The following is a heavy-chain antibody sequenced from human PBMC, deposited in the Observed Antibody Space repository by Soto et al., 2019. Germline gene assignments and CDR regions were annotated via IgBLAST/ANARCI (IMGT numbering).Heavy chain of an antibody. Sequence: GGSLRLSCAASGFTVSSNYMSWVRQAPGKGLEWVSVIYSGGSTYYADSVKGRFTISRDNSKNTLYLQMNSLRAEDTAVYYCSGSGSYPEYYYYYGMDVWGQGTTVTVSS. J-gene: IGHJ6*02. D-gene: IGHD3-10*01. CDR2: IYSGGST. CDR1: GFTVSSNY. CDR3: SGSGSYPEYYYYYGMDV. V-gene: IGHV3-53*01.